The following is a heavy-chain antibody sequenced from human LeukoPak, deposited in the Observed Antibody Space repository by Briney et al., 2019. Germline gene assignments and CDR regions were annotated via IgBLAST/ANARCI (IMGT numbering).Heavy chain of an antibody. D-gene: IGHD3-10*01. CDR2: IKSKTDGGTT. CDR3: TTGGGYYYGSGSYYPIDY. J-gene: IGHJ4*02. V-gene: IGHV3-15*01. Sequence: GGSLRLSCAASGFTFSNAWMSWVRQAPGKGLEWVGRIKSKTDGGTTDYAAPVKGRFTIPRDDSKNTLYLQMNSLKTEDTAVYYCTTGGGYYYGSGSYYPIDYWGQGTLVTVSS. CDR1: GFTFSNAW.